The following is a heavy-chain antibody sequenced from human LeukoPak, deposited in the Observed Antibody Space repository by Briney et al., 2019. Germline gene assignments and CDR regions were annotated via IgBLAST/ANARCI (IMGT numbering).Heavy chain of an antibody. D-gene: IGHD5-18*01. Sequence: SETLSLTCTVSGGSISSSSYYWGWIRQPPGKGLEWIGSIYYSGSTYYNPSLKSRVTISVDTSKNQFSLRLRSVTAADTAVYYCARDRGTALVDPYFDYWGQGTLVTVSS. J-gene: IGHJ4*02. CDR3: ARDRGTALVDPYFDY. CDR1: GGSISSSSYY. CDR2: IYYSGST. V-gene: IGHV4-39*07.